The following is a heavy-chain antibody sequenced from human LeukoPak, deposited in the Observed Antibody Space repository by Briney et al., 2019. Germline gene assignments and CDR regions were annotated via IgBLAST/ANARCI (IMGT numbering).Heavy chain of an antibody. D-gene: IGHD3-9*01. Sequence: SETLSLTCTVSGGSVSSGSYYWSWIRQPPGKGLEWIGYIYYSGSTNSNPSLKSRVTISVDTSKNQFSLKLSSVTAADTAVYYCARGGKYYDILTGYYGMDVWGKGTTVTVSS. CDR1: GGSVSSGSYY. CDR2: IYYSGST. J-gene: IGHJ6*04. V-gene: IGHV4-61*01. CDR3: ARGGKYYDILTGYYGMDV.